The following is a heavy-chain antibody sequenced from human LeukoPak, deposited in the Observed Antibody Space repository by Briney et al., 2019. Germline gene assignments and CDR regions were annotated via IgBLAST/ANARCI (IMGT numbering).Heavy chain of an antibody. V-gene: IGHV4-34*01. CDR1: GFTFSSYA. CDR3: ARSKWDSSSSGIDY. CDR2: INHSGST. Sequence: GSLRLSCAASGFTFSSYAMSWVRQAPGKGLEWIGEINHSGSTYYNPSLKSRVTISVETSKNQFSLKLSSVTAADTAVYYCARSKWDSSSSGIDYWGQGTLVTVSS. D-gene: IGHD6-6*01. J-gene: IGHJ4*02.